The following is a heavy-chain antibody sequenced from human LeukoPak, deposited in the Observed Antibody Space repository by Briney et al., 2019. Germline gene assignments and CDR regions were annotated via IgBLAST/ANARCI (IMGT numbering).Heavy chain of an antibody. D-gene: IGHD2-15*01. CDR2: IRQDGGDK. CDR1: GFTFSDHW. CDR3: ARDVAVADKKYFDP. J-gene: IGHJ5*02. Sequence: GGSLRLSCAASGFTFSDHWMSWVRQAPGKELEWVANIRQDGGDKHYVDSVKGRSTISRDDAKDSLYLQMNSLRVEDTAVYYCARDVAVADKKYFDPWGQGTLVTVSS. V-gene: IGHV3-7*03.